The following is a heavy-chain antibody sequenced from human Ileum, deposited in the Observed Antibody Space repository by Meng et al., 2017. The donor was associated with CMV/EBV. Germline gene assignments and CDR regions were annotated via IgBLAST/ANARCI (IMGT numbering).Heavy chain of an antibody. J-gene: IGHJ1*01. CDR2: ISAYNGNT. CDR3: ARGGNVLVEYYYDSSGYYSYFQH. Sequence: ASVKVSCKASSYTFTSYGISWVRQAPGQGLEWMGWISAYNGNTNYAQKLQGRVTMTTDTSTSTAYMELRSLRSDDTAVYYCARGGNVLVEYYYDSSGYYSYFQHWGQGTLVTISS. V-gene: IGHV1-18*01. CDR1: SYTFTSYG. D-gene: IGHD3-22*01.